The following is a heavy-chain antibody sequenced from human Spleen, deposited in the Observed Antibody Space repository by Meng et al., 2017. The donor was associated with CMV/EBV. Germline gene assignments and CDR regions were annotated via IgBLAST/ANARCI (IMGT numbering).Heavy chain of an antibody. CDR2: ISGSGGST. CDR1: GLTFRNYA. J-gene: IGHJ4*02. CDR3: AKDYNWGFDY. Sequence: GGSLRLSCAASGLTFRNYAMSWVRQAPGKGLEWVSGISGSGGSTYYADSVKGRFTISRDNSKNTAFLQMDSLRGEDTAVYYCAKDYNWGFDYWGQGTLVTVSS. D-gene: IGHD1-1*01. V-gene: IGHV3-23*01.